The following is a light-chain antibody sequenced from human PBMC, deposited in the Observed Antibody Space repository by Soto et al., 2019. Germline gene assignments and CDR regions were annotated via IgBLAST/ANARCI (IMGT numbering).Light chain of an antibody. CDR2: GAS. Sequence: EIVMAQSPATLSVSPGERATLSCRASQSVSGNLAWYQQKPGQAPRLLIYGASTRATGIPARFSGSGSGTEFTLTISSLQSEDFAVYYCQQYNNWPPWTFGQGTKVEIK. J-gene: IGKJ1*01. CDR3: QQYNNWPPWT. CDR1: QSVSGN. V-gene: IGKV3-15*01.